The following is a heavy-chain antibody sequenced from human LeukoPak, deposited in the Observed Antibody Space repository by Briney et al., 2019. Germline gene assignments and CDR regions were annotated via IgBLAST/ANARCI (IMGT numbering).Heavy chain of an antibody. CDR1: GYTFTSYA. CDR3: AGVLRFLEWVDAFDI. J-gene: IGHJ3*02. Sequence: ASVKVSCKASGYTFTSYAMHWVRQAPGQRLEWMGWINAGNGNTKYSQKFRGRVTITRDTSASTAYMELSSLRSEDTAVYYCAGVLRFLEWVDAFDIWGQGTMVTVSS. V-gene: IGHV1-3*01. CDR2: INAGNGNT. D-gene: IGHD3-3*01.